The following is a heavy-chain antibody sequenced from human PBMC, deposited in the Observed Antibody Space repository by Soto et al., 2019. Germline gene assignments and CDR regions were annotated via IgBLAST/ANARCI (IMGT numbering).Heavy chain of an antibody. D-gene: IGHD4-17*01. CDR3: ARYFVNDYGDPGWLDP. CDR1: GYTFTTYG. CDR2: INGYNGHT. Sequence: QVHLVQSGPEVKMPGASLKVSCKASGYTFTTYGFTWVRQAPGQGLEGMGWINGYNGHTKYAQKLQGRVTMTTDTSTSTAFMELRSLRSDDTAVYYCARYFVNDYGDPGWLDPWGQGTLVTVSS. V-gene: IGHV1-18*01. J-gene: IGHJ5*02.